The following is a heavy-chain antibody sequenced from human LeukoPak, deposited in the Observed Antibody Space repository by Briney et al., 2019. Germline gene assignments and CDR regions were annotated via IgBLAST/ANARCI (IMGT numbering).Heavy chain of an antibody. J-gene: IGHJ4*02. Sequence: PSETLSLTCAVYGGSFSGYYWSWIRQPPGKGLEWIGEINHSGSTNYNPSLKSRVTISVDTSKNQFSLKLSSVTAADTAVYYCARESGPYYFDYWGQGTLVTVSS. V-gene: IGHV4-34*01. CDR1: GGSFSGYY. CDR2: INHSGST. D-gene: IGHD2-15*01. CDR3: ARESGPYYFDY.